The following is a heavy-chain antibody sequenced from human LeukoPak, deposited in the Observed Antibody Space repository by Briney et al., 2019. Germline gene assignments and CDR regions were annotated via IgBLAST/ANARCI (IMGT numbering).Heavy chain of an antibody. V-gene: IGHV3-23*01. CDR2: ISGSGIST. CDR1: GFTFSSYA. Sequence: PGGSLRLSCAASGFTFSSYAMSWVRQAPGKGLEWVSTISGSGISTYYADSVKGRFTISRDNSKNTLYLQMNSLRAEDTAVFYCAKNLVGVALSRTTTYFDYWGQGTLVTVSS. CDR3: AKNLVGVALSRTTTYFDY. J-gene: IGHJ4*02. D-gene: IGHD6-19*01.